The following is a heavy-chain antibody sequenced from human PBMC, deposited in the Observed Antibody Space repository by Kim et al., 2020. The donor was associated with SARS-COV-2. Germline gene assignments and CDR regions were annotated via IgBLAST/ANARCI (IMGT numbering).Heavy chain of an antibody. J-gene: IGHJ4*02. D-gene: IGHD4-17*01. CDR3: AKPYGDHDAALDY. V-gene: IGHV3-30*18. CDR1: GFTFSSYG. CDR2: ISYDGSNK. Sequence: GGSLRLSCAASGFTFSSYGMHWVRQAPGKGLEWVAVISYDGSNKYYADSVKGRFTISRDNSKNTLYLQMNSLRAEDTAVYYCAKPYGDHDAALDYWGQGTLVTVSS.